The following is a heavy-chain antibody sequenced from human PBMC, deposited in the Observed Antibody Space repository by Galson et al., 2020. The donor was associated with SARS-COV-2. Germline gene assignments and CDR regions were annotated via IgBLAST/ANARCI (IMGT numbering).Heavy chain of an antibody. CDR2: ISYDGSNK. V-gene: IGHV3-30*04. CDR1: GFTFSSYA. CDR3: AREGDILTGGLSLDY. J-gene: IGHJ4*02. Sequence: GGSLRLSCAASGFTFSSYAMHWVRQAPGKGLEWVAVISYDGSNKYYADSVKGRFTISRDNSKNTLYLQMNSLRAEDTAVYYCAREGDILTGGLSLDYWGQGTLVTVSS. D-gene: IGHD3-9*01.